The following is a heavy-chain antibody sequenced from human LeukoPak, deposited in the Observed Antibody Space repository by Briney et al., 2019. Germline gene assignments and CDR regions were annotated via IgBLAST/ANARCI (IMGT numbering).Heavy chain of an antibody. CDR2: IYHSGST. Sequence: PSETLSLTCAVSGYSISSGYYWGWIRQPPGKGLEWIGSIYHSGSTYYNSSLKSRVTISVDTSKNQISLKLSSVAAADTAAYYCARLIDIWGQGTMVTVSS. CDR3: ARLIDI. CDR1: GYSISSGYY. V-gene: IGHV4-38-2*01. J-gene: IGHJ3*02.